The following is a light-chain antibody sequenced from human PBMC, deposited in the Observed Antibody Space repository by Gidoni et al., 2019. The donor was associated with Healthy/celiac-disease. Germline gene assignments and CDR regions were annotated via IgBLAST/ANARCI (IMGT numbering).Light chain of an antibody. V-gene: IGKV1-9*01. CDR1: QGISSY. CDR3: QQLNSYPRVT. CDR2: AAS. J-gene: IGKJ3*01. Sequence: DIQLTQSPSFLSASVGDRVTITCRASQGISSYLAWYQQKPGKAPKLLIYAASTLQSGVPSRFSVSGSGTEFTLTISSLQPEDFATYYCQQLNSYPRVTFGPGTKVDIK.